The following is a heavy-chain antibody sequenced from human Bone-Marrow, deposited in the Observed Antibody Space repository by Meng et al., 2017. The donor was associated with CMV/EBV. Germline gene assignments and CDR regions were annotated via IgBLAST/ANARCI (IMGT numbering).Heavy chain of an antibody. CDR2: ISYGGSNK. J-gene: IGHJ6*02. CDR1: GFTFFSYA. CDR3: ARVGRETNYYYGMDV. Sequence: GGSLRLSCAVSGFTFFSYAMHWVRQAPGKGLEWVAVISYGGSNKYYADSVKGRFTISRDNSKNTLYLQMNSLRAEDTAVYYCARVGRETNYYYGMDVWGQGTTVTVSS. D-gene: IGHD3-16*01. V-gene: IGHV3-30-3*01.